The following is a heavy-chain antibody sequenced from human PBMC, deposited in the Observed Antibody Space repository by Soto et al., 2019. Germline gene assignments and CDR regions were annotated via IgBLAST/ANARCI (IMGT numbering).Heavy chain of an antibody. D-gene: IGHD2-15*01. J-gene: IGHJ6*02. CDR1: GDTFSGDA. CDR2: IIPIFGTA. Sequence: VNRYCKTSGDTFSGDAIIWGRQAPGQGLEWMGRIIPIFGTANYAQKFQGRVTVTADKSTSTAYMELSSLRSEDTAVYYCASPLYCTGGSCYIGTYYYGMDVWGQGTTVTVSS. V-gene: IGHV1-69*06. CDR3: ASPLYCTGGSCYIGTYYYGMDV.